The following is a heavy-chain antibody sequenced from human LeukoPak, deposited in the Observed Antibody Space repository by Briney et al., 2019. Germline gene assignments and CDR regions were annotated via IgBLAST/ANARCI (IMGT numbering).Heavy chain of an antibody. Sequence: ASVKVSCKASGYTFTSYGISWVRQAPAQGLEWMGWISVYNGNTNYAQKLQGRVTMTTDTSTSTAYMELRSLRSDDTAVYYCARDLGYGDYVGGGDAFDIWGQGTMVTVSS. CDR3: ARDLGYGDYVGGGDAFDI. CDR1: GYTFTSYG. D-gene: IGHD4-17*01. J-gene: IGHJ3*02. V-gene: IGHV1-18*01. CDR2: ISVYNGNT.